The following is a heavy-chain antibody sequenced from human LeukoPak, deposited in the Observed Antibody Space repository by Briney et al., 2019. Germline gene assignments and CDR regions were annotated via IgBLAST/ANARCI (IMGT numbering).Heavy chain of an antibody. CDR2: IYYSGST. CDR3: ARVGSNSWWFDP. V-gene: IGHV4-59*01. Sequence: SETLSLTCTVSGGSISSYYWSWIRQPPGKGLEWIGYIYYSGSTNYNPSLKSRVTISVDTSKNQFSLKLSSVTAADTAVYYCARVGSNSWWFDPWGQGTLVTVSS. J-gene: IGHJ5*02. CDR1: GGSISSYY. D-gene: IGHD4-23*01.